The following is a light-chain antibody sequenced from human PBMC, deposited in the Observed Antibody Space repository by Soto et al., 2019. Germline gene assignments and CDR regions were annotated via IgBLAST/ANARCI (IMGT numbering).Light chain of an antibody. CDR3: QQYNSWMYT. J-gene: IGKJ2*01. V-gene: IGKV1-5*01. Sequence: IQMTQSPSTLSASVGDRVTITCRASQSISSWLAWYQQKPGKAPKLLIYDASSLESGVPSRFSGSGSGTEFTLTISSLQPDDFATYYCQQYNSWMYTFGQGTKVDIK. CDR1: QSISSW. CDR2: DAS.